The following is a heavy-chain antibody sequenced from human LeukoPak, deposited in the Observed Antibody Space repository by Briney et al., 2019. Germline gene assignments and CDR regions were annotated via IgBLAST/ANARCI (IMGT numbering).Heavy chain of an antibody. D-gene: IGHD2-2*01. V-gene: IGHV3-23*01. CDR1: GFTFSSYA. Sequence: GGSLRLSCAASGFTFSSYAMSWVRQAPGKGLEWVSAISGSGGSTYYADSVKGRFTISRDNSKNTLHLQMNSLRAEDTAVYYCAKAPGRYCSSSNCFFDYWGQGTLVTVSS. J-gene: IGHJ4*02. CDR3: AKAPGRYCSSSNCFFDY. CDR2: ISGSGGST.